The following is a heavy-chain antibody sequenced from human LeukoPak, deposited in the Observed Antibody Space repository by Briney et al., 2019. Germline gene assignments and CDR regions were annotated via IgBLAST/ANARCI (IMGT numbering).Heavy chain of an antibody. CDR3: ARDSPSSASPLDYYYYYGMDV. D-gene: IGHD6-6*01. J-gene: IGHJ6*02. CDR2: ISIPGNAI. CDR1: GFLYHHYY. V-gene: IGHV3-11*04. Sequence: GGSLRLSRAACGFLYHHYYMQGVSQAPGRGLEGGLYISIPGNAICYADYVKGRSTISRDNSKNTRYLQMNSLRAEDTAVYYCARDSPSSASPLDYYYYYGMDVWGQGTTVTVSS.